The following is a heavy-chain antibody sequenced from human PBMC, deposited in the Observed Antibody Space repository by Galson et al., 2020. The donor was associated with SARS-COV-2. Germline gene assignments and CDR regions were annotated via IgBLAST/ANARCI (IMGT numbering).Heavy chain of an antibody. CDR2: ISWNSGNI. V-gene: IGHV3-9*01. Sequence: SLKISCAASGFSFDDYAMHWVRPAPGKGLEWVSGISWNSGNIGYADSVRGRFTISRDNAKNSLYLQMSSLKPEDTALYYCAKAVAVFWLGDAYFDYWGQGALVTFSS. J-gene: IGHJ4*02. CDR1: GFSFDDYA. CDR3: AKAVAVFWLGDAYFDY. D-gene: IGHD3-10*01.